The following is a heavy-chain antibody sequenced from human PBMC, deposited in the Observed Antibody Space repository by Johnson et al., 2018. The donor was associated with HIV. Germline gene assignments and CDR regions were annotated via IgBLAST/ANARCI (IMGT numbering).Heavy chain of an antibody. Sequence: VLLVESGGGLVQPGGSLRLSCAASGITVGTNYMSWVRPAPGKGLEWVSVIFSVGDVYYADSVKGRFTISRDNSKNMVYLQMNSLRPEDTAVYYCARDGRDLVTRGSFDVWGQGTVVTVSS. J-gene: IGHJ3*01. CDR1: GITVGTNY. CDR3: ARDGRDLVTRGSFDV. V-gene: IGHV3-66*02. CDR2: IFSVGDV. D-gene: IGHD3-9*01.